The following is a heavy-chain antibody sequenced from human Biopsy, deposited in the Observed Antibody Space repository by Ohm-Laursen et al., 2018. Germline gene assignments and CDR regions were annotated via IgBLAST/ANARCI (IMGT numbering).Heavy chain of an antibody. Sequence: VKVSCKAPGGTFSRYGINWVRQAPGQGLEWLGGNIPILGTGNYAQKFQGRVTVAADTSTSTATVELRSLRSDDTAVYYCATKLTGYFHHWGQGTLVTVSS. D-gene: IGHD3-9*01. CDR3: ATKLTGYFHH. J-gene: IGHJ1*01. CDR1: GGTFSRYG. CDR2: NIPILGTG. V-gene: IGHV1-69*06.